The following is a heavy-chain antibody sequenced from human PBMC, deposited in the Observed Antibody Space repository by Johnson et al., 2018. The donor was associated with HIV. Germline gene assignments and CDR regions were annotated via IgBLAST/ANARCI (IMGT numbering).Heavy chain of an antibody. CDR1: GFTFSDYY. V-gene: IGHV3-11*01. Sequence: QVQLVEYGGGVVRPGGSLRLSCAASGFTFSDYYMSWIRQAPGKGLEWVSYISSSGSTIYYADSVKGRFTISRDNAKNSLYLQMNSLRAEDTALYYCARVNSAAAFDIWGQGTMVTVSS. CDR3: ARVNSAAAFDI. CDR2: ISSSGSTI. D-gene: IGHD1-1*01. J-gene: IGHJ3*02.